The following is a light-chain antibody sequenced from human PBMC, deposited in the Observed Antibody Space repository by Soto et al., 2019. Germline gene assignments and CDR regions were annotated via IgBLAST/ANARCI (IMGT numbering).Light chain of an antibody. CDR1: SSDVGGYNY. Sequence: QSALTQPASVSGSPGQSITISCTGTSSDVGGYNYVSWYQQHPGKAPKLMIYDVSNRPSGVSNRFSGSKSGNTASLTISGLQAEDEGDYYCSSYTCSSTLLYVFGTGTKLTVL. CDR3: SSYTCSSTLLYV. V-gene: IGLV2-14*01. CDR2: DVS. J-gene: IGLJ1*01.